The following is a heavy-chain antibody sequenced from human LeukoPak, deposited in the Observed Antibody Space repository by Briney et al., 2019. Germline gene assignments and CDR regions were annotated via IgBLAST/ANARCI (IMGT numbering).Heavy chain of an antibody. V-gene: IGHV3-20*04. D-gene: IGHD6-13*01. J-gene: IGHJ4*02. CDR2: INWNGGST. CDR3: ARNKYSSSWYGTFDY. Sequence: PGGSLRLSCAASGFTFDVYGMSWVRQAPGKGLEWVSGINWNGGSTGYADSVKGRFTISRDNAKNSLYLQMNSLRAEDTALYYCARNKYSSSWYGTFDYWGQGTLVNFSS. CDR1: GFTFDVYG.